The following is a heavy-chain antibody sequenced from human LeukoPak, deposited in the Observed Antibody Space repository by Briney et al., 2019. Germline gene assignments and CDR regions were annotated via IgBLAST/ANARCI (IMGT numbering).Heavy chain of an antibody. Sequence: SETLSLTCTVSGYSISSGYYWGWIRQPPGKGLEWTGSIDHSGSTYYNPSLKSRVAISVDTSKNQFSLKLSSVTAADTAVYYCAREIVAGLGVSFDIWGQGTMVTVSS. D-gene: IGHD6-19*01. CDR3: AREIVAGLGVSFDI. J-gene: IGHJ3*02. CDR1: GYSISSGYY. CDR2: IDHSGST. V-gene: IGHV4-38-2*02.